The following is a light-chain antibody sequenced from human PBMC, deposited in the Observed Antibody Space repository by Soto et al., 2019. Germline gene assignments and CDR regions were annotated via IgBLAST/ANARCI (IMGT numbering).Light chain of an antibody. J-gene: IGKJ1*01. CDR3: QQRSNWPPTCT. V-gene: IGKV3-11*01. CDR1: QSVSSY. Sequence: EIVLTQSPATLSLSPGERATLSCRASQSVSSYLAWYQQKPGQAPRLLIYDASNRATGIPTRFSGGGSGTDFTLTISSLEPEDFAVYYCQQRSNWPPTCTFGQGTKVEIK. CDR2: DAS.